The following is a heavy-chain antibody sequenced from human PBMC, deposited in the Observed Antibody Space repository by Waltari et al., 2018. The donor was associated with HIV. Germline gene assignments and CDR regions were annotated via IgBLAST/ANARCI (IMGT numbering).Heavy chain of an antibody. CDR3: ASGLYYYDSSGYDAFDI. CDR1: GFIFSSYS. V-gene: IGHV3-21*01. J-gene: IGHJ3*02. Sequence: EVQLVESGGGLVKPGGSLRLSCAASGFIFSSYSMNWVRQAPGKGLEWVSSISSSSYIYYADSVKGRFTISRDNAKNSLYLQMNSLRAEDTAVYYCASGLYYYDSSGYDAFDIWGQGTMVTVSS. CDR2: ISSSSYI. D-gene: IGHD3-22*01.